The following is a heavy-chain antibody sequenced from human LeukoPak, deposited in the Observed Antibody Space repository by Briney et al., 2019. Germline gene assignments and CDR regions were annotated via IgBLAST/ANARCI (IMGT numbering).Heavy chain of an antibody. V-gene: IGHV1-8*01. J-gene: IGHJ4*02. Sequence: ASVKVSCKASGYTFTSYDINWVRQATGQGLEWMGWMNPNSGNTGYAQKFQGRVTMTRNTTISTAYMELSSLRSEDTAVYYCARRPSKYYDILTGYYRSEFDYWGQGTLVTVSS. CDR3: ARRPSKYYDILTGYYRSEFDY. CDR2: MNPNSGNT. D-gene: IGHD3-9*01. CDR1: GYTFTSYD.